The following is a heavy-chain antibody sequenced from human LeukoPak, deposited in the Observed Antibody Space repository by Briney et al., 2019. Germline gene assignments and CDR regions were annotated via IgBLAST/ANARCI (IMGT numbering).Heavy chain of an antibody. Sequence: GGSLRLSCAASGFTFSSYGMHWVRQAPGKGLEWVAFIRYDGSNKYYADSVKGRFTISRDNSKNTLYLQMNSLRAEDTAVYYCAKDVIVVVPAAISYFDYWGQGTLVTVSS. CDR3: AKDVIVVVPAAISYFDY. CDR1: GFTFSSYG. J-gene: IGHJ4*02. V-gene: IGHV3-30*02. CDR2: IRYDGSNK. D-gene: IGHD2-2*01.